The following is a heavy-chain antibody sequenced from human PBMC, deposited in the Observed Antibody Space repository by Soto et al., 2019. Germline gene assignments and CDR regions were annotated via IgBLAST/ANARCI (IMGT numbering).Heavy chain of an antibody. D-gene: IGHD2-15*01. CDR3: ARAFRAYCSHGSCSYPVGY. CDR2: ISPGNGNT. CDR1: GYSFSSYA. V-gene: IGHV1-3*01. J-gene: IGHJ4*02. Sequence: ASVKVSCKAFGYSFSSYAMHWVRQAPGQGLEWMGWISPGNGNTKYSQKFQGRVTITRDTSASTAYMELSSLGSEDTAVYYCARAFRAYCSHGSCSYPVGYWDQGTLVTVSS.